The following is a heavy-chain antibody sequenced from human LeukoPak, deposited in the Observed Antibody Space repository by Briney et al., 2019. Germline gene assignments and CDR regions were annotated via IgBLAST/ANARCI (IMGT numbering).Heavy chain of an antibody. CDR2: ISSSSSYI. Sequence: GGSLRLSCAASGFTFSSYSMNWVRQAPGKGLEWVSSISSSSSYIYYAGSVKGRFTISRDNAKNSLYLQMNSLRAEDTAVYYCARDGLYSSSWDLDYWGRGTLVTVSS. J-gene: IGHJ4*02. CDR1: GFTFSSYS. CDR3: ARDGLYSSSWDLDY. D-gene: IGHD6-6*01. V-gene: IGHV3-21*01.